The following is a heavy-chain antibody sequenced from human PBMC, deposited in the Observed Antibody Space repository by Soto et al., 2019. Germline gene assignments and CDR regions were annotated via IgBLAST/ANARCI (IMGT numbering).Heavy chain of an antibody. CDR3: ARDPMRYPTYFDY. CDR2: IYHSGTT. Sequence: QVQLQESGPGLVKPSQTLSLTCTVSGGSISSGGYYWSWVRQHPGKGLEWIGYIYHSGTTYYNPSLKSRVIISVDTSKNQFSLKLSSVTAAVTAVYYCARDPMRYPTYFDYWGRGILVTVSS. V-gene: IGHV4-31*03. J-gene: IGHJ4*02. D-gene: IGHD1-1*01. CDR1: GGSISSGGYY.